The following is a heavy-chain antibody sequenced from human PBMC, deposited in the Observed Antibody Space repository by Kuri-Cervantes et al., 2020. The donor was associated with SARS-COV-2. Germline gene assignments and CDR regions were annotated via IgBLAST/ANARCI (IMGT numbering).Heavy chain of an antibody. V-gene: IGHV3-30-3*01. CDR3: ASGGPYYDFWSGLTYYYYYGMDV. D-gene: IGHD3-3*01. CDR1: GFTFSSYA. J-gene: IGHJ6*02. Sequence: LSLTCAASGFTFSSYAMHWVRQAPGKGLEWVAVISYDGSNKYYADSVKGRFTISRDNSKNTLYLQMNSLRAEDTAVYYCASGGPYYDFWSGLTYYYYYGMDVWGRGTTVTVSS. CDR2: ISYDGSNK.